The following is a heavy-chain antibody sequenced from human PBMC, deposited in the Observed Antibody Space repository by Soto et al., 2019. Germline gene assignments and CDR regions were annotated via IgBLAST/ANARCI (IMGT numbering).Heavy chain of an antibody. CDR3: AIWSNWNPLYYRGMDV. V-gene: IGHV1-69*08. CDR1: GGAFTNYS. CDR2: IIPLHNTS. J-gene: IGHJ6*02. Sequence: SVKVSCKVSGGAFTNYSLNWVRHAPGQGLEWLGGIIPLHNTSNYSLKLLGRGSVTADISSNTVYMHLSGLTSDDTATYYCAIWSNWNPLYYRGMDVWGQGTTVTVS. D-gene: IGHD1-20*01.